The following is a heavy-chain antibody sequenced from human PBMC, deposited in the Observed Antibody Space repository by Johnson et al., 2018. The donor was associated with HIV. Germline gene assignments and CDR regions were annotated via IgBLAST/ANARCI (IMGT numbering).Heavy chain of an antibody. CDR1: GFTFDDYA. Sequence: EQLVESGGGVVQPGGSLRLSCAASGFTFDDYAMHWVRQAPGKGLEWVSAINWNGGTTAYADSVKGRCTISRDNGKNSLYLQMNSLRAEDTALYYCARRDSGSLSFDIWGQGTMVIVSS. V-gene: IGHV3-20*04. CDR3: ARRDSGSLSFDI. J-gene: IGHJ3*02. D-gene: IGHD1-26*01. CDR2: INWNGGTT.